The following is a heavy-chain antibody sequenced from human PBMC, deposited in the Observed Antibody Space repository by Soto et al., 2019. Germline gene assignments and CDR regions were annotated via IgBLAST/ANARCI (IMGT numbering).Heavy chain of an antibody. D-gene: IGHD6-19*01. CDR1: GGSISSSSYY. CDR2: IYYSGST. CDR3: ASYIAVAGTLGQPYDY. V-gene: IGHV4-39*01. J-gene: IGHJ4*02. Sequence: SETLSLTCTVSGGSISSSSYYWGWIRQPPGKGLEWIGSIYYSGSTYYNPSLKSRVTISVDTSKNQFSLKLSSVTAADTAVYYCASYIAVAGTLGQPYDYWGQGTLVTVSS.